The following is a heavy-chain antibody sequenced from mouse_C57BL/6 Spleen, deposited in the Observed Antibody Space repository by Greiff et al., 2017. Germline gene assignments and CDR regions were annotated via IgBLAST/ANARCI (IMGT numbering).Heavy chain of an antibody. J-gene: IGHJ2*01. Sequence: VQLQQSGAELVRPGASVKLSCKASGYTFTDYSINWVKQRPGQGLEWIARIYPGSGNTYYNEKFKGKATLTAEKSSSTAYMQLSSLTSEDSAVYFCARADSSGSLDYWGQGTTLTVSS. CDR2: IYPGSGNT. V-gene: IGHV1-76*01. CDR3: ARADSSGSLDY. D-gene: IGHD3-2*02. CDR1: GYTFTDYS.